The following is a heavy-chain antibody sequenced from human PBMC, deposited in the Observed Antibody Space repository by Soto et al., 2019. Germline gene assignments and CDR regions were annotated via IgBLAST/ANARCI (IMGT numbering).Heavy chain of an antibody. V-gene: IGHV1-8*02. D-gene: IGHD3-10*01. J-gene: IGHJ5*02. CDR2: LNTNSGNA. CDR3: ARGGVVGGVLRQLDP. CDR1: GYSFISSD. Sequence: QVQLVQSGAEVKKPGSSVKVSCKASGYSFISSDFNWVRQAPGQGLEWRGWLNTNSGNAGYAEKFQDRITMTRKTATSTAYMELSSRPSDETAVDFCARGGVVGGVLRQLDPWGQGTLVTVSS.